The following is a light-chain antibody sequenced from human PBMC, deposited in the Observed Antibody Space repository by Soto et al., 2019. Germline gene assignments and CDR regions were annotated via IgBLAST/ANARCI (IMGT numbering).Light chain of an antibody. V-gene: IGLV2-14*03. CDR1: NTDIGGYNY. J-gene: IGLJ1*01. Sequence: QSALTQPDSVSASLGESITISCTGTNTDIGGYNYVSWYQQHPGKAPKLVIYDVTSRPSGIPKRFSGSKSGFTASLTISGLQAEDDAQYFCSSYRAYRTLEVFGTGTKLTVL. CDR2: DVT. CDR3: SSYRAYRTLEV.